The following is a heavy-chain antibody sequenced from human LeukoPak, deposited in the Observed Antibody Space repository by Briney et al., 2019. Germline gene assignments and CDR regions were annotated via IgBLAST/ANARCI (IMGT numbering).Heavy chain of an antibody. CDR3: ARVYYDSSGYYPIGY. D-gene: IGHD3-22*01. V-gene: IGHV3-21*01. CDR1: GFTFSSYS. CDR2: ISSSSSYI. J-gene: IGHJ4*02. Sequence: GGSLRLSCVASGFTFSSYSMNWVRQAPGKGLEWVSSISSSSSYIYYADSVKGRFTISRDNAKNSLYLQMNSLRAEDTAVYYCARVYYDSSGYYPIGYWGQGTLVTVSS.